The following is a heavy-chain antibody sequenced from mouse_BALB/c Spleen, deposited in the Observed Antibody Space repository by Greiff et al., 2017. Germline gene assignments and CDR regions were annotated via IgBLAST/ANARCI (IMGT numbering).Heavy chain of an antibody. V-gene: IGHV5-6-5*01. J-gene: IGHJ3*01. Sequence: DVKLVESGGGLVKPGGSLKLSCAASGFTFSSYAMSWVRQTPEKRLEWVASISSGGSTYYPDSVKGRFTISRDNARNILYLQMSSLRSEDTAMYYCARGVPLAWFAYWGQGTLVTVSA. CDR2: ISSGGST. CDR3: ARGVPLAWFAY. CDR1: GFTFSSYA. D-gene: IGHD6-1*01.